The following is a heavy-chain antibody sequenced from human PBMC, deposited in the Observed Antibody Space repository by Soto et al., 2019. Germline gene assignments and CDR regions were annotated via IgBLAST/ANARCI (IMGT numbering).Heavy chain of an antibody. J-gene: IGHJ6*03. Sequence: QITLKESGPTLVKPTQTLTLTCTFSGFSLTTSGEAVGWISQPQGKALELLALIYWDDDKPSSPSLKSSLTITKDTSKNQVVLTMTNMDPVYTSTYYCAHIPGSGQLLYSYYNYMDVCGKGTTVTVS. CDR2: IYWDDDK. CDR1: GFSLTTSGEA. CDR3: AHIPGSGQLLYSYYNYMDV. D-gene: IGHD3-10*01. V-gene: IGHV2-5*02.